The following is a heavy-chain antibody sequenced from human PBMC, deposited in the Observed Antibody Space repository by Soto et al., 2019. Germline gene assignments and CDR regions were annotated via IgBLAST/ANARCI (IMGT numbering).Heavy chain of an antibody. CDR3: TRLVDTGFHGMDV. D-gene: IGHD5-18*01. CDR2: IRSKANSYAT. J-gene: IGHJ6*02. V-gene: IGHV3-73*01. Sequence: VRQASGKGLEWVGRIRSKANSYATAYAASVKGRFTISRDDSKNTAYLQMNSLKTEDTAVYYCTRLVDTGFHGMDVWGQGTTVTVSS.